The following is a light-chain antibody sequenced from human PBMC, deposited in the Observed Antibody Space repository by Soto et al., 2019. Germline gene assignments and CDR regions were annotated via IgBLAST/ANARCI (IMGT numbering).Light chain of an antibody. CDR1: SSNIGAGYD. CDR2: GNT. Sequence: QSVLTQPPSVSGAPGQRLTLSCTGSSSNIGAGYDVHWYQQLPGAAPKVVIYGNTNRPSGVPDRFSGSKSGPSASLVITGLQAEDEADYYCLSYDKSMSGYVFGAGTKAT. CDR3: LSYDKSMSGYV. V-gene: IGLV1-40*01. J-gene: IGLJ1*01.